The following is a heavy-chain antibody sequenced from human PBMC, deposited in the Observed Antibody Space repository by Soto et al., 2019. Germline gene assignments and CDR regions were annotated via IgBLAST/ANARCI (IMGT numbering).Heavy chain of an antibody. CDR3: VHRAGIDGNWNGGYFGY. D-gene: IGHD1-1*01. CDR1: GFSLSARPVA. CDR2: IYWDDDK. Sequence: GPTLVNPTQTLTLTCTFSGFSLSARPVAVGWIRQPPGKALERLALIYWDDDKRYSPSLMSRLTITKDTSKNQVVLTMTNMDPLDTAIYYCVHRAGIDGNWNGGYFGYWGKGALVTVSS. J-gene: IGHJ4*02. V-gene: IGHV2-5*02.